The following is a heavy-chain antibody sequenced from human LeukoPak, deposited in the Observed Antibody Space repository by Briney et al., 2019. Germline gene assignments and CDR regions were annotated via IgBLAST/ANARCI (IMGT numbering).Heavy chain of an antibody. CDR3: ARGAVAGILGYFDY. CDR1: GGSISSGGYH. D-gene: IGHD6-19*01. CDR2: IYYSGST. Sequence: SQTLSLTCTVSGGSISSGGYHWSWIRQHPGKGLEWIGYIYYSGSTYYNPSLKSRVTISVDTSKNQFSLKLSSVTAADTAVYYCARGAVAGILGYFDYWGQGTLVTVSS. J-gene: IGHJ4*02. V-gene: IGHV4-31*03.